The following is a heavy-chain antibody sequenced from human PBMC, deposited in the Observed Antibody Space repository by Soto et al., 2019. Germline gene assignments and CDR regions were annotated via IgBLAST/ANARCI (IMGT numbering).Heavy chain of an antibody. Sequence: GESLKISCAASGFSFSTYTMSWVRRAPGKGLEWVSAISGSGGSPSYADSVQGRFTISRDNPKKTLYLQMNSLRAEYTAVYYCAKARCTTSNCYVPDYWGQGTLVTVSS. CDR3: AKARCTTSNCYVPDY. J-gene: IGHJ4*02. V-gene: IGHV3-23*01. CDR1: GFSFSTYT. D-gene: IGHD2-8*01. CDR2: ISGSGGSP.